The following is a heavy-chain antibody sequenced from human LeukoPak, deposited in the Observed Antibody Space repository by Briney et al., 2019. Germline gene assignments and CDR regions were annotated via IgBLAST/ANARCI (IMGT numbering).Heavy chain of an antibody. J-gene: IGHJ4*02. CDR1: GFTFSSYA. Sequence: GGSLRLSCAASGFTFSSYAMHWVRQAPGKGLEWVAVISYDGSNKYYADSVKGRFTISRGNSKNTLYLQMNSLRAEDTAVYYCAKGAAPPKLRLGELSLYRDPYFDYWGQGTLVTVSS. V-gene: IGHV3-30-3*01. CDR2: ISYDGSNK. D-gene: IGHD3-16*02. CDR3: AKGAAPPKLRLGELSLYRDPYFDY.